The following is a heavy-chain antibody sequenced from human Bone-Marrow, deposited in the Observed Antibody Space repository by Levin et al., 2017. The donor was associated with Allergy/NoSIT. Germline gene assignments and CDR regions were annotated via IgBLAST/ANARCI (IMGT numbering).Heavy chain of an antibody. CDR1: GFTFGDYA. Sequence: SCAASGFTFGDYAMHWVRQVPGQGLEWVSGITWNSATIAYVDSVKGRFTISRNNAKNSLYLQMNSLRPEDAALYYCVKDIRSSGWYALDYWGQGTRVTVSS. D-gene: IGHD6-19*01. V-gene: IGHV3-9*01. CDR3: VKDIRSSGWYALDY. CDR2: ITWNSATI. J-gene: IGHJ4*02.